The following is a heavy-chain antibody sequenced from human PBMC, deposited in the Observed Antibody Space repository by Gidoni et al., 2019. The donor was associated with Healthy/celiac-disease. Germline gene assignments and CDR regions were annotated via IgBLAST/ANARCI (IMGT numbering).Heavy chain of an antibody. CDR3: ARVQFGEPLFDY. Sequence: EVQLVESGGGLVKSGGSLRLSCASSGFTSSSYSMNWVRQAPGKGLEWVSSISSSSSYIYYADSVKGRFTINRDNAKNSLYLQMNSLRAEDTAGYYCARVQFGEPLFDYWGQGTLVTVSS. J-gene: IGHJ4*02. V-gene: IGHV3-21*01. CDR2: ISSSSSYI. CDR1: GFTSSSYS. D-gene: IGHD3-10*01.